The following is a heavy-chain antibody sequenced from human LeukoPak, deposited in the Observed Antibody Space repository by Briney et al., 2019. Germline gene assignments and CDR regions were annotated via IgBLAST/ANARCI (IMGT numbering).Heavy chain of an antibody. V-gene: IGHV4-38-2*02. CDR2: INHSGST. Sequence: SETLSLTCSVSGHSISSGYYWGWIRQPPGKGLEWIGEINHSGSTNYNPSLKSRVTISVDTSKNQFSLKLSSVTAADTAVYYCARAHDSPFDYWGQGTLVTVSS. CDR3: ARAHDSPFDY. D-gene: IGHD2-15*01. CDR1: GHSISSGYY. J-gene: IGHJ4*02.